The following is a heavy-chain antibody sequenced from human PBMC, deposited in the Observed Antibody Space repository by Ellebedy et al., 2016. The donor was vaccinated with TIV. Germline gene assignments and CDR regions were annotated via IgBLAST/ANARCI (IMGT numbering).Heavy chain of an antibody. CDR2: TYYRSKWLN. CDR1: GDSVSSDSAA. J-gene: IGHJ4*02. V-gene: IGHV6-1*01. Sequence: SQTLSLTCAISGDSVSSDSAAWNWIRQSPSRGLEWLGRTYYRSKWLNDYAVSVKSRITINPDTSKNQFSLQLTSVTPEDTAVYYCVRAPGRPTRPFDYWGQGTLVTVSS. CDR3: VRAPGRPTRPFDY. D-gene: IGHD6-6*01.